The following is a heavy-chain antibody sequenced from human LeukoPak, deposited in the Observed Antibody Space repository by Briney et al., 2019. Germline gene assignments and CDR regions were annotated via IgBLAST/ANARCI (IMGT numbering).Heavy chain of an antibody. V-gene: IGHV4-59*06. CDR3: AKFGVVPDAFDI. D-gene: IGHD2-21*01. J-gene: IGHJ3*02. CDR1: GGSISNYY. Sequence: PSETLSLTCSVSGGSISNYYWTWIRQSPGKGLEWIGYIYYSGSTYYNPSLKSRVTISVDTSKNQSSLKLSSVTAADTAVYYCAKFGVVPDAFDIWGQGTMVTVSS. CDR2: IYYSGST.